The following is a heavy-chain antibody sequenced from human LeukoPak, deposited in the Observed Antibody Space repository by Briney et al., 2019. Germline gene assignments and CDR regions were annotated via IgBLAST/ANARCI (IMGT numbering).Heavy chain of an antibody. CDR2: ISYDGSNK. Sequence: GGSLRLSCAASGFTFSSYGMHWVRQAPGKGLEWVAVISYDGSNKYYADSVKGRFTISRDNSKNTLYLQMNSLRAEDTAVYYCAKGPRYYDSSGYFGFDYWGQGALVTVSS. J-gene: IGHJ4*02. CDR3: AKGPRYYDSSGYFGFDY. V-gene: IGHV3-30*18. CDR1: GFTFSSYG. D-gene: IGHD3-22*01.